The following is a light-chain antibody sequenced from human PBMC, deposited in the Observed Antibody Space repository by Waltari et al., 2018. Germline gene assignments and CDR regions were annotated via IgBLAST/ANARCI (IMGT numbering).Light chain of an antibody. V-gene: IGKV4-1*01. CDR1: QSVLYSSNNKNY. J-gene: IGKJ4*01. CDR2: WAS. Sequence: DLVMTQSPDSLAVSLGERATINCKSSQSVLYSSNNKNYLAWYQQKPGQPPKLLIYWASTRESGVPDRFSGSGSGTDFTLTISSLQAEDVAVYYCQQYYSTFSTFGGGTKVEIK. CDR3: QQYYSTFST.